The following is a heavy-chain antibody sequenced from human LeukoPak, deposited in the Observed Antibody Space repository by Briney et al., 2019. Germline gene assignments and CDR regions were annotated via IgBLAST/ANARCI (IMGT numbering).Heavy chain of an antibody. CDR3: AKDRGYYYDSSGYYYFDY. D-gene: IGHD3-22*01. CDR2: ISGGGST. V-gene: IGHV3-23*01. Sequence: GGSLRLSCAASGFTFNSYAMSWVRQAPGKGLEWVSAISGGGSTYHADSVKGRFTISRDNSKNTLYLQMNSLRAEDTAVYYCAKDRGYYYDSSGYYYFDYWGQGTLVTVSS. J-gene: IGHJ4*02. CDR1: GFTFNSYA.